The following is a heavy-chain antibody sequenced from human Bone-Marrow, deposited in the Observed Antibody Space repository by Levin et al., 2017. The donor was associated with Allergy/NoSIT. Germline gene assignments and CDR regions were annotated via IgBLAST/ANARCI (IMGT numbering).Heavy chain of an antibody. CDR3: AKMDTDYGFDV. CDR1: GFIFNDYA. J-gene: IGHJ4*02. Sequence: GGSLRLSCEASGFIFNDYAMHWVRQAPGKGLEWVSSISWNSGRIVYADFVKGRFTISRDNAKNSLYLQMNSLRGEDTAFYYCAKMDTDYGFDVWGQGTLVTVAS. V-gene: IGHV3-9*01. CDR2: ISWNSGRI. D-gene: IGHD4-17*01.